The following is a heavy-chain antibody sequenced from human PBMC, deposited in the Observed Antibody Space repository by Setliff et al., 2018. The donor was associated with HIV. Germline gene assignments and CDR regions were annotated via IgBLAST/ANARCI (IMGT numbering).Heavy chain of an antibody. V-gene: IGHV4-61*02. D-gene: IGHD3-22*01. J-gene: IGHJ4*02. CDR3: ARQYYYDSSGYHYYFDY. CDR2: IYTSGST. CDR1: GGSISSGSYY. Sequence: SETLSLTCTVSGGSISSGSYYWSWIRQPAGKGLEWIGRIYTSGSTTYNPSLKSRVTISVHTSKNQSSLKLNSVTAADTAVYYCARQYYYDSSGYHYYFDYWGQGTLVTVSS.